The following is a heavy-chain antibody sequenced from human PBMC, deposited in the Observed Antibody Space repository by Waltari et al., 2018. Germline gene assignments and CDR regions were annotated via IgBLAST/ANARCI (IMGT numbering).Heavy chain of an antibody. CDR2: IIPTFGTA. CDR3: ARASPGYSSGWYPVAVGTAAFDI. Sequence: QVQLVQSGAEVKKPGSSVKVSCKASGGTFSSYAISWVRQAPGQGLEWMGGIIPTFGTANYAQKFQGRVTITADESTSTAYMELSSLRSEDTAVYYCARASPGYSSGWYPVAVGTAAFDIWGQGTMVTVSS. D-gene: IGHD6-19*01. J-gene: IGHJ3*02. CDR1: GGTFSSYA. V-gene: IGHV1-69*12.